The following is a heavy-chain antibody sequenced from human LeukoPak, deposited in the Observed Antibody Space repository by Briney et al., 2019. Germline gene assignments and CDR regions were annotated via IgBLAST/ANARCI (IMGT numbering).Heavy chain of an antibody. Sequence: SETLSLTCTVSGGSISSYYWSWIRQPPGKGLEWIGYIYYSGSTNYNPSLKSRVTISVDTSKNQFSLKLSSVSAADTAVYYCARVYYSRSYDYWYFDLWGRGTLVTVSS. CDR2: IYYSGST. D-gene: IGHD6-13*01. CDR3: ARVYYSRSYDYWYFDL. V-gene: IGHV4-59*01. J-gene: IGHJ2*01. CDR1: GGSISSYY.